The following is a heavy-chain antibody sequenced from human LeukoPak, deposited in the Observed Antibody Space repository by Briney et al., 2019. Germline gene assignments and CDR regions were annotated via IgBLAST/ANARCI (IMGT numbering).Heavy chain of an antibody. Sequence: GGSLRLSCAASGFTFSSYSMNWVRQAPGKGLEWVSYISSSSRSSTIYYADSVKGRFTISRDNAKNSLYLQMNSLRAEDTAVYYCAKGAYDFWNDWGQGTLVTVSS. CDR1: GFTFSSYS. D-gene: IGHD3-3*01. CDR3: AKGAYDFWND. J-gene: IGHJ4*02. CDR2: ISSSSRSSTI. V-gene: IGHV3-48*01.